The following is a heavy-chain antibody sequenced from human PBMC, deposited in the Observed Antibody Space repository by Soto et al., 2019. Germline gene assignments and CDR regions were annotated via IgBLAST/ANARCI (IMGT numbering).Heavy chain of an antibody. J-gene: IGHJ4*02. CDR3: ARLGTGFDY. CDR2: IFPGDSDT. CDR1: GHSFTNYW. V-gene: IGHV5-51*01. Sequence: PGESLKISCKGSGHSFTNYWIAWVRQMPGEGLEWMGIIFPGDSDTRYSPSFQGQVSISVDKSISTTYLHWSSLKASDTAMYYCARLGTGFDYWGQGTLVTVSS. D-gene: IGHD6-13*01.